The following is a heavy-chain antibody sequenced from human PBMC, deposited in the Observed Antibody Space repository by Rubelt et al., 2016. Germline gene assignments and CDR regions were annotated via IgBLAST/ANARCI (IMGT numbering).Heavy chain of an antibody. V-gene: IGHV3-21*01. D-gene: IGHD6-13*01. Sequence: GKGLEWVSSIIISSSFIYYADSVKGRFTISRDNAKNSLYLQMNSLRAEDTAVYYCARAGPYGAAAGNRVSKGREAYFDLWGRGTLVTVSS. CDR3: ARAGPYGAAAGNRVSKGREAYFDL. J-gene: IGHJ2*01. CDR2: IIISSSFI.